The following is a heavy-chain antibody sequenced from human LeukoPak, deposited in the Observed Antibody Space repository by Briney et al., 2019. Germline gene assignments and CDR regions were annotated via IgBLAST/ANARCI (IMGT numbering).Heavy chain of an antibody. V-gene: IGHV1-2*02. J-gene: IGHJ4*02. CDR3: ARGGDYRADY. Sequence: ASVKVSCKASGYTFTGLYIHWVRQAPGQGLEWMGWIHPNSGATNYAQKFQGRVTMTRDTSISTAYMELSSLRSDDTAVYYCARGGDYRADYWGQGTLVTVSS. CDR2: IHPNSGAT. D-gene: IGHD3-16*01. CDR1: GYTFTGLY.